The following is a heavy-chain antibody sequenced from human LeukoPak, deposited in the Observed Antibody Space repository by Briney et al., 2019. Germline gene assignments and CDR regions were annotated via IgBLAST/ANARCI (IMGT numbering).Heavy chain of an antibody. V-gene: IGHV1-69*01. CDR2: IIPIFGTA. D-gene: IGHD3-22*01. J-gene: IGHJ4*02. CDR3: ARTATGQYDSSGSLDY. Sequence: SVKVSCKASGGTFSSYAISWVRQAPGQGLEWMGGIIPIFGTANYAQKFQGRVTITADESTSTAYMELGSLRSEDTAVYYCARTATGQYDSSGSLDYWGQGTLVTVSS. CDR1: GGTFSSYA.